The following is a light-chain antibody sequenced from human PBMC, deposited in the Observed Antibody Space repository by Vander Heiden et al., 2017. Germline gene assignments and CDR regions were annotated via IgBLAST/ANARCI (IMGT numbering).Light chain of an antibody. Sequence: DIQLTQSPSTLSASVGARVTITCRASQSISSWLAWYPQRPGKAPKLLIYKASSLESGVPSRCSGSGSGTEFTLTISSLQPDDVATYYCQQYNSYFWTFGQGTKVEIK. CDR3: QQYNSYFWT. V-gene: IGKV1-5*03. J-gene: IGKJ1*01. CDR2: KAS. CDR1: QSISSW.